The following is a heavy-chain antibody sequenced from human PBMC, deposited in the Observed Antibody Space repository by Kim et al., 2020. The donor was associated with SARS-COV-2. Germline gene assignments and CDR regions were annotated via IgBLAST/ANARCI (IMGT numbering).Heavy chain of an antibody. V-gene: IGHV5-51*01. D-gene: IGHD4-17*01. Sequence: SPSFQGQVTISADKSISTAYLQWSSLKASDTAMYYCARLVGGDYRFVFDYWGQGTLVTVSS. CDR3: ARLVGGDYRFVFDY. J-gene: IGHJ4*02.